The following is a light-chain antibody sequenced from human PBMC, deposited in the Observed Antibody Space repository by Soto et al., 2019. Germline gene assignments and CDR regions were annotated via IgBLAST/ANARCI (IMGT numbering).Light chain of an antibody. V-gene: IGLV2-8*01. CDR3: CEYRLRGENVV. Sequence: QSALTQPPSASGAPGQSVTISCTGTGSDVGPYNYVSWYQQHPGKAPKLMIYEVSKRPSGVPDRFSGSKSGNSASLTVSGLEAEDDADYYCCEYRLRGENVVFGAGTKLTVL. CDR2: EVS. CDR1: GSDVGPYNY. J-gene: IGLJ1*01.